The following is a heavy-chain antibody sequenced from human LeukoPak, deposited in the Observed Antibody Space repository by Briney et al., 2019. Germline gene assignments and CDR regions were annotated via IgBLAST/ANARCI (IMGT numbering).Heavy chain of an antibody. CDR3: ARRQLGYCSSTSCYSFDY. CDR2: IIPIFGTA. V-gene: IGHV1-69*13. J-gene: IGHJ4*02. CDR1: GGTFSSYA. D-gene: IGHD2-2*02. Sequence: SVKVSCKASGGTFSSYAISWVRQAPGQGLEWMGGIIPIFGTANYAQKFQGRVTITADESTSTAYMELSSLRSEDTAVYYCARRQLGYCSSTSCYSFDYWGQGTLVTASS.